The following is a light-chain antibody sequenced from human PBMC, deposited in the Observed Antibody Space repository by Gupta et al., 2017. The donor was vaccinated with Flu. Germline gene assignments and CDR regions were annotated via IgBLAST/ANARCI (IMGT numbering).Light chain of an antibody. CDR1: SY. V-gene: IGKV3-20*01. CDR2: TAS. J-gene: IGKJ3*01. Sequence: SYLAWYQQRPGQPPRLVVSTASSRAKGVPARFSGRGSETDFTLTIDKLQPGDVGVYFCQQTDCIPYTFGHGTRVDIK. CDR3: QQTDCIPYT.